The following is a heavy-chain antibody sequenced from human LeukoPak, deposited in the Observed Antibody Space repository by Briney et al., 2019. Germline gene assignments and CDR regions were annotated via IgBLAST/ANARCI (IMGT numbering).Heavy chain of an antibody. CDR3: ASRPRPSLYYGSGYPTASAFDI. V-gene: IGHV1-46*01. CDR1: GYTFTSYY. D-gene: IGHD3-10*01. Sequence: ASVKVSCKASGYTFTSYYMHWVRQAPGQGLEWMGIINPSGGSTSSAQKFQGRVTITADKSTSTAYMELSSLRSEDTAVYYCASRPRPSLYYGSGYPTASAFDIWGQGTMVTVSS. CDR2: INPSGGST. J-gene: IGHJ3*02.